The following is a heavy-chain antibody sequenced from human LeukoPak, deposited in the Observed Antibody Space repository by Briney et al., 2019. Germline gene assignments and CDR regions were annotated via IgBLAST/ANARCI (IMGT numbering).Heavy chain of an antibody. J-gene: IGHJ6*03. V-gene: IGHV3-73*01. CDR1: GFTFSGSA. CDR2: IRSKANSYAT. D-gene: IGHD2-2*01. CDR3: TSCPGPAADDYYYYMDV. Sequence: GGSLKLSCAASGFTFSGSAMHWVRQASGKGLEWVGRIRSKANSYATAYAASVKGRFTISRDDSKNTAYLQMNSLKTEDTAVYYCTSCPGPAADDYYYYMDVWGKGTTVTVSS.